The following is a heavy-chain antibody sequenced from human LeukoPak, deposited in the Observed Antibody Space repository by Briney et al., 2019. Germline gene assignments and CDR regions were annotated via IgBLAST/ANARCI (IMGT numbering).Heavy chain of an antibody. Sequence: PSETLSLTCTVSGGSISSGFYYWSWIWQPAGKGLEWIGRIYTSGSTNYNPSLKSRISISVDTSKNQFSLKLTSVTAADTAVYYCAREHPRGEVDDFDYWGQGTLVTVSS. CDR2: IYTSGST. J-gene: IGHJ4*02. D-gene: IGHD3-16*01. V-gene: IGHV4-61*02. CDR3: AREHPRGEVDDFDY. CDR1: GGSISSGFYY.